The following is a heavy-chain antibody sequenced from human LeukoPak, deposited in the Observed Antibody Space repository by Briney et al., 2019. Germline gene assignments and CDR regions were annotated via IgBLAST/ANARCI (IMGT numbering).Heavy chain of an antibody. V-gene: IGHV3-30*02. D-gene: IGHD3-10*01. CDR2: IRYDGSNK. J-gene: IGHJ4*02. Sequence: GGSLRLSCAASGFTFSSYGMHWVRQAPGKGLEWVAFIRYDGSNKYYADSVKGRFTISRDNSKNTLYLQMNSLRAEDTAVYYCAKDQKWFGESYYFDYWGQGTPVTVSS. CDR3: AKDQKWFGESYYFDY. CDR1: GFTFSSYG.